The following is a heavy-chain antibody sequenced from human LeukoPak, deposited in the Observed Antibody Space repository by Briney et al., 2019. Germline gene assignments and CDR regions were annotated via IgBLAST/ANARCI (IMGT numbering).Heavy chain of an antibody. CDR2: INHSGST. V-gene: IGHV4-34*01. CDR3: ARWCRRRKTLDY. J-gene: IGHJ4*02. D-gene: IGHD4/OR15-4a*01. Sequence: SETLSLTCAVYGGSFSGYYWSWIRQPPGKGLEWIGEINHSGSTNYNPSLKSRVTISVDTSKNQFSLKLSSVTAADTAVYYCARWCRRRKTLDYWGQGTLVTVSS. CDR1: GGSFSGYY.